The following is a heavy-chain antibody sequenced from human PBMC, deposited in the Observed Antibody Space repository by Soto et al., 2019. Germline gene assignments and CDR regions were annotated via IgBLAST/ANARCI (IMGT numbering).Heavy chain of an antibody. Sequence: QVQLQESGPGLVKPSETLSLTCTVSGGSISSYYWSWIRQPPGKGLEWIGYIYYSGSTNYNPSLKSRVTISVDTSKNQFSLKLSSVTAADTAVYDCARAWPNWFDPWGQGTLVTVSS. V-gene: IGHV4-59*01. CDR2: IYYSGST. CDR1: GGSISSYY. J-gene: IGHJ5*02. CDR3: ARAWPNWFDP.